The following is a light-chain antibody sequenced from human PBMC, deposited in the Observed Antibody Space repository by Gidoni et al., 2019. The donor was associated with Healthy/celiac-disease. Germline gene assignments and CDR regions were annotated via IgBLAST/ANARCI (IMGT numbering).Light chain of an antibody. V-gene: IGLV2-8*01. J-gene: IGLJ1*01. CDR3: SPDAGSNRYV. Sequence: QSALPQPPPASGSPGQAVTISCPGTSSDVGGYNYLSWYQQHPGKAPILMIYEVSKRPSGVPDRFSGSKSGNTASLTVSGLQAEDEDDYYCSPDAGSNRYVFGTGTKVTV. CDR2: EVS. CDR1: SSDVGGYNY.